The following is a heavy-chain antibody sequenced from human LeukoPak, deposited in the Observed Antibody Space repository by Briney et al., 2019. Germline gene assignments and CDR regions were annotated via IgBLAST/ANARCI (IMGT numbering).Heavy chain of an antibody. Sequence: GGSLRLSWAASGFTFSSYAMSWVRQAPGKGLEWVSAISGSGGSTYYADSVKGRFTISRDNSKNTLYLQMNSLRAKDTAVYYCAKVDTMIVVVITTAGFDYWGQGTLVTVSS. CDR2: ISGSGGST. CDR1: GFTFSSYA. D-gene: IGHD3-22*01. CDR3: AKVDTMIVVVITTAGFDY. V-gene: IGHV3-23*01. J-gene: IGHJ4*02.